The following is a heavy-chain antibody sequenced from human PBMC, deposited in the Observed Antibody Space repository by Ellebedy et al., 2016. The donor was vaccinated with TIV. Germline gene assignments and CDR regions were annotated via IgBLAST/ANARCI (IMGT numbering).Heavy chain of an antibody. CDR1: GFTFSNYA. V-gene: IGHV3-23*01. CDR2: ISGSGGKT. CDR3: AREAGTSGWYSGFQH. J-gene: IGHJ1*01. Sequence: GGSLRLSCAASGFTFSNYAMTWVRQAPGKRLEWVSVISGSGGKTYYADSVKGRFTISRNDSKNTLYLQMNSLRAEDTANYYCAREAGTSGWYSGFQHWGQGTLVTVSS. D-gene: IGHD6-19*01.